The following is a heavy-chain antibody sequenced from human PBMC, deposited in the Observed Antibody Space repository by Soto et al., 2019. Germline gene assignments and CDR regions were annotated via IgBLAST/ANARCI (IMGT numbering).Heavy chain of an antibody. CDR2: IYYSGST. CDR1: GGSISSGGYY. CDR3: ARCAAGIYYYYMDV. J-gene: IGHJ6*03. D-gene: IGHD6-19*01. Sequence: SETLSLTCTVSGGSISSGGYYWSWIRQHPGKGLEWIGYIYYSGSTYYNPSLKSRVTISVDTSKNQFSLKLSSVTAADTAVYYCARCAAGIYYYYMDVWGKGTTVTVSS. V-gene: IGHV4-31*03.